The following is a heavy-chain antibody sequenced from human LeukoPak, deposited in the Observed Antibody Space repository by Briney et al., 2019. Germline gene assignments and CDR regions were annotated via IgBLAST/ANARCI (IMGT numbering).Heavy chain of an antibody. V-gene: IGHV3-23*01. CDR1: GFIFSNYA. CDR2: FSGSGGST. J-gene: IGHJ4*02. D-gene: IGHD1-14*01. CDR3: AKATGYLL. Sequence: GGSLRLSCAASGFIFSNYAMSWVRQAPGKGLQWVSAFSGSGGSTYYADSVKGRFTISRDNSENTLYLQMNSLRAEDTAVYYCAKATGYLLWGQGTLVIVSS.